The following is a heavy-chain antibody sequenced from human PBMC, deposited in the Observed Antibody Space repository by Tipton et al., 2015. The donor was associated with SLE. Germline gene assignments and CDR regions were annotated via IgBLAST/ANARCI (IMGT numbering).Heavy chain of an antibody. CDR2: IRWTSGSI. D-gene: IGHD1-26*01. V-gene: IGHV3-9*01. Sequence: SLRLSCAASGFTFDDYAMHWVRQAPGQGLEWVSGIRWTSGSIGYADSVRGRFTISRDNAKNSLYLQMNSLRAEDTAVYYCAIRLSGSYPWDVWCQGSTVTGPS. CDR1: GFTFDDYA. J-gene: IGHJ6*02. CDR3: AIRLSGSYPWDV.